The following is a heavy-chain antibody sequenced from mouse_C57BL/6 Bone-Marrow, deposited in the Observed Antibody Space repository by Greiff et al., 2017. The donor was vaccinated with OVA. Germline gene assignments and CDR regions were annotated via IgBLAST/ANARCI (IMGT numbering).Heavy chain of an antibody. CDR2: IWSGGST. J-gene: IGHJ2*01. CDR3: ARKSEGVNYGNFDY. Sequence: VQGVESGPGLVQPSQSLSITCTVSGFSLTSYGVHWVRQSPGKGLEWLGVIWSGGSTDYNAAFISRLSIIKDNSKSQVFFKMNSLQAEDTAIYYGARKSEGVNYGNFDYWGQGTTLTVSS. CDR1: GFSLTSYG. V-gene: IGHV2-2*01. D-gene: IGHD2-1*01.